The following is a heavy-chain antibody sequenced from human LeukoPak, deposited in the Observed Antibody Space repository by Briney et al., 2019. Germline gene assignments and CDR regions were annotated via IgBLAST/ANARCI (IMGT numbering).Heavy chain of an antibody. Sequence: GESLKISCKGSGYSFTSYWIGWVRQMPGKGLEWMGIIYPGDSDTRYSPSFQGQVTISADKSISTAYLQWSSLKASDTAMYYCARQYSSGWGYRYFDLWGRGTLVSVSS. CDR3: ARQYSSGWGYRYFDL. CDR1: GYSFTSYW. D-gene: IGHD6-19*01. J-gene: IGHJ2*01. CDR2: IYPGDSDT. V-gene: IGHV5-51*01.